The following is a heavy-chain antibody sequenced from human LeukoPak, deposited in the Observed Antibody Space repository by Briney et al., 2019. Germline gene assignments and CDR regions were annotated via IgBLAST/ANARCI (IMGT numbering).Heavy chain of an antibody. D-gene: IGHD3-16*02. CDR3: AYYQTLRGVIDDY. Sequence: ASVKVSCKASGGTFSSYAISWVRQAPGQGLEWMGRIIPIFGTANYAQKFQGRVTITTDESTSTAYMELSSLRSEDTAVYYCAYYQTLRGVIDDYWGQGTLVTVSS. CDR2: IIPIFGTA. V-gene: IGHV1-69*05. J-gene: IGHJ4*02. CDR1: GGTFSSYA.